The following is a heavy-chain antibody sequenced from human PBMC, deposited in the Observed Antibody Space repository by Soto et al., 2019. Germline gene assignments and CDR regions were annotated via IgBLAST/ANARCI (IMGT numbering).Heavy chain of an antibody. V-gene: IGHV3-23*01. CDR2: ISGSGGST. CDR1: GFTFSSYP. J-gene: IGHJ4*02. Sequence: PGGSLRLSCPASGFTFSSYPMTWVRQAPGKGLEWVSSISGSGGSTHYADSVKGRFTISRDNSKNTLYLQMNSLRAEDSAVYYCAKDAIQSSTWAHYFDYWGQGTLVTVSS. CDR3: AKDAIQSSTWAHYFDY. D-gene: IGHD6-13*01.